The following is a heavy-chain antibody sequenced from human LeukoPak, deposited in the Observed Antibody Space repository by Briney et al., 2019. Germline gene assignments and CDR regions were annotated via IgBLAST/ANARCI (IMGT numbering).Heavy chain of an antibody. V-gene: IGHV3-30*09. Sequence: PGGSLRLSCAASGFTFTNYAMNWVRQAPGKGLEWVATVSYDGTDTSYADSVKGRFAIFRDNSKNTLYLQMNSLRTEDTAVYYCAKTDFWSGYRHFDYWGQGTLVTVSS. D-gene: IGHD3-3*01. J-gene: IGHJ4*02. CDR2: VSYDGTDT. CDR3: AKTDFWSGYRHFDY. CDR1: GFTFTNYA.